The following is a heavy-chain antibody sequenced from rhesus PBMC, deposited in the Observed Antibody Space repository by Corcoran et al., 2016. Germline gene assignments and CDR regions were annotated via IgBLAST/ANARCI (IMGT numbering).Heavy chain of an antibody. CDR3: ARTRYYGSSYYFDY. V-gene: IGHV2S2*01. D-gene: IGHD4-29*01. CDR1: GFSLSTSGMR. Sequence: QVTLKESGPALLKPTQTLTLTCTFSGFSLSTSGMRVSWIRQPPGKALEWLTRIDWDDAKYYSTSLKSRLTISKDTSKNQVVLTMTNMDPVDTATYYCARTRYYGSSYYFDYWGQGVLVTVSS. J-gene: IGHJ4*01. CDR2: IDWDDAK.